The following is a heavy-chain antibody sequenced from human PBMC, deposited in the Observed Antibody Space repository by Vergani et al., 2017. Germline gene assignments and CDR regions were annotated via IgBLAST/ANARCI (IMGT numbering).Heavy chain of an antibody. V-gene: IGHV1-2*02. J-gene: IGHJ4*02. CDR2: INPNSGGT. CDR1: GYTFTDYF. CDR3: ARVGTCSNRDYFDY. D-gene: IGHD1-14*01. Sequence: QVQLVQSGAEVKKPGASVKVSCKASGYTFTDYFMPWVRQAPGQGLEWMGWINPNSGGTNYAQTFKCRVTMTRDTSIRPAYMELSNLRADGTAVYCCARVGTCSNRDYFDYWGQGTLVTVSS.